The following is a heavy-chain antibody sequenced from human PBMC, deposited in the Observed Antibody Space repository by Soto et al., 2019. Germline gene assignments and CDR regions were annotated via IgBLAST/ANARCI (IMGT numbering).Heavy chain of an antibody. J-gene: IGHJ4*02. CDR1: GYTFTGYY. V-gene: IGHV1-2*02. CDR2: INPNSGGT. D-gene: IGHD2-2*01. CDR3: ARDGGGYCSSTSCRGEDY. Sequence: ASVKVSCKASGYTFTGYYMHWVRQAPGQGLAWMGWINPNSGGTNYAQKFQGRVTMTRDTSISTAYMELSRLRSDDTAVYSCARDGGGYCSSTSCRGEDYWGQGTLVTVSS.